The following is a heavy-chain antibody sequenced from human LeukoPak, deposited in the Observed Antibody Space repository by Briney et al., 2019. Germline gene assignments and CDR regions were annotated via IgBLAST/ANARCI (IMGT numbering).Heavy chain of an antibody. V-gene: IGHV3-15*01. CDR2: IKRQTEGWTK. CDR3: SRNADHDW. Sequence: GGSLRLSCAVSGFTFKNYRMHWVRQTPGKGLEWVARIKRQTEGWTKDYAAPVKGRFTISRDDSKSTLYLQMNSLQIEDTAVYYCSRNADHDWWGQGTLVTVSS. D-gene: IGHD1-14*01. CDR1: GFTFKNYR. J-gene: IGHJ4*02.